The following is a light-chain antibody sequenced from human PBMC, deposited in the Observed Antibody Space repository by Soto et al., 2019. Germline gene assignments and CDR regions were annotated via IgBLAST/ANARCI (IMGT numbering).Light chain of an antibody. Sequence: EIVMTQSPATLSVSPGERATLSCRASQSVSSNLAWYQQKPGQAPRLLIYGASTRATGIPARFSGSGSGTESTLTNSSLQSEDSAVFYCQQYDNWPITFGQGTRLEIK. CDR3: QQYDNWPIT. V-gene: IGKV3-15*01. J-gene: IGKJ5*01. CDR2: GAS. CDR1: QSVSSN.